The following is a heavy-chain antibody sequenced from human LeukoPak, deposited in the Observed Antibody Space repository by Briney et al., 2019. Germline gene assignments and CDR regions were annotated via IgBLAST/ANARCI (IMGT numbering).Heavy chain of an antibody. J-gene: IGHJ4*02. CDR1: GFTFSSYS. V-gene: IGHV3-21*01. CDR2: ISSRSSYI. D-gene: IGHD3-3*01. CDR3: ARMYDFWSGYRYFDY. Sequence: GGSLRLSCAASGFTFSSYSMNWVRQASGQGLEWVSSISSRSSYIYYADLAKGRFNISIDNTKNSLYLQMNSLRAEGTAVYYCARMYDFWSGYRYFDYWGQGTLVTVSS.